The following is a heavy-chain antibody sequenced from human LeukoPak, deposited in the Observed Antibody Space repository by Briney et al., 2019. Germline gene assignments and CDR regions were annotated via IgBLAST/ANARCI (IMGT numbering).Heavy chain of an antibody. V-gene: IGHV4-59*01. D-gene: IGHD3-22*01. CDR1: GGSISSYY. CDR3: AREQGIYYYDSSGFDY. Sequence: SETLSLTCTVSGGSISSYYWSWIRQPPGKGLEWIGYIYYSGSTNYNPSLKSRVTISVDTSKNQFSLKLSSVTAADTAVYYCAREQGIYYYDSSGFDYWGQGTLVTASS. J-gene: IGHJ4*02. CDR2: IYYSGST.